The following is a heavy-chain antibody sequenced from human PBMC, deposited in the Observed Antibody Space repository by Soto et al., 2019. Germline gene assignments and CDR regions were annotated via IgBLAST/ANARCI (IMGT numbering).Heavy chain of an antibody. J-gene: IGHJ5*02. CDR1: GGTFSSYA. CDR3: ARDGDIVKGVNWFDP. CDR2: IIPIFGTA. V-gene: IGHV1-69*14. Sequence: QVQLVQSGAEVKKPGSSVKVSCKASGGTFSSYAISWVRQAPGQGLEWMGGIIPIFGTANYAQKFQGRVTIXXDXSTXTAYMELGSLRSEDTAVYYCARDGDIVKGVNWFDPWGQGTLVTVSS. D-gene: IGHD2-15*01.